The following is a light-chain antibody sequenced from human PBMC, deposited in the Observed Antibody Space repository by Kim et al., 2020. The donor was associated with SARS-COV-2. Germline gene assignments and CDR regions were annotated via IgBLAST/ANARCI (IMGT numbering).Light chain of an antibody. CDR2: DAS. V-gene: IGKV3-11*01. CDR1: QSINIF. J-gene: IGKJ4*01. CDR3: LQRSNWLT. Sequence: CLARGERATRSSRASQSINIFLGWYQQRPGQAPRLLIYDASNRATGVPARFSGSGSGTDFTLTISSLEPEDSAVYYCLQRSNWLTFGGGTKVDIK.